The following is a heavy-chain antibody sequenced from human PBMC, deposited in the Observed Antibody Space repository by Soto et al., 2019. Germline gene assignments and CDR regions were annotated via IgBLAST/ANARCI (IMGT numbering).Heavy chain of an antibody. CDR3: AREWRRSYDY. V-gene: IGHV3-48*02. J-gene: IGHJ4*02. D-gene: IGHD3-10*01. CDR1: GFTFSSYS. CDR2: ISSSSTI. Sequence: GGSLRLSCAASGFTFSSYSMNWVRQAPGKGLEWVSYISSSSTIYYADSVKGRFTISRDNAKNSLYLQMNSLRDEDTAVYYCAREWRRSYDYWGQGTLVTVSS.